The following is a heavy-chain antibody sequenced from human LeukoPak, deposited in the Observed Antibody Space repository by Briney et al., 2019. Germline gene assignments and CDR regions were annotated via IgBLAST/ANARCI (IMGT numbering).Heavy chain of an antibody. CDR2: IYYSGST. CDR3: ASTGVVTYFDY. J-gene: IGHJ4*02. CDR1: GGSISSGGYY. Sequence: SETLSLTCTVSGGSISSGGYYWSWIRQHPGKGLEWIGYIYYSGSTYYNPSLKSRVTISVDTSKNQFPLKLSSVTAADTAVYYCASTGVVTYFDYWGQGTLVTVSS. D-gene: IGHD3-3*01. V-gene: IGHV4-31*03.